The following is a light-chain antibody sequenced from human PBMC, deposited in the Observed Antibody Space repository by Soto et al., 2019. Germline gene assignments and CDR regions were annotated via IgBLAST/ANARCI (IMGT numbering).Light chain of an antibody. J-gene: IGLJ1*01. CDR1: SSDIGGHHF. CDR3: SSYTSSSLYV. Sequence: QSALTQPASVSGSPGQSITISCTGTSSDIGGHHFVSWYQQQSGKAPKLVIYEVTDRPSGVSDRFSGSTSGNTASLTISGLQPEDEADYYCSSYTSSSLYVFGTGTKVTVL. V-gene: IGLV2-14*01. CDR2: EVT.